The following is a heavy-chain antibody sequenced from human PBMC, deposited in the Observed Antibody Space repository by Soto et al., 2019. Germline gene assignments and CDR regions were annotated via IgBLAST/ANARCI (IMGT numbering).Heavy chain of an antibody. V-gene: IGHV3-66*01. J-gene: IGHJ6*02. CDR3: ARGGSSSEWDCYGMDV. Sequence: EVQLVESGGGLVQPGGSLRLSCAGSALTASKNYMSWVRQPPGKGLEWVSVIYSGGTTYYADSVKDRFSISRDNSKSTLYLQMDNLRAGDTAVYYCARGGSSSEWDCYGMDVWGQGTTVTVSS. D-gene: IGHD3-3*01. CDR2: IYSGGTT. CDR1: ALTASKNY.